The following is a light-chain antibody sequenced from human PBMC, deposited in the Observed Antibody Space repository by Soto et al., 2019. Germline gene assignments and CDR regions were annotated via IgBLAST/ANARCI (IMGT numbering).Light chain of an antibody. CDR3: QHYVNWPLT. Sequence: EVVMTQSPATLSVSPGERATLSCRASRGIGSTLAWYQQKPGQTPRLLIYDTSTRATGVPARFIGSASGTEFTLTITSLQSEDFGVYYCQHYVNWPLTFGGGTKVDIX. CDR1: RGIGST. V-gene: IGKV3-15*01. CDR2: DTS. J-gene: IGKJ4*01.